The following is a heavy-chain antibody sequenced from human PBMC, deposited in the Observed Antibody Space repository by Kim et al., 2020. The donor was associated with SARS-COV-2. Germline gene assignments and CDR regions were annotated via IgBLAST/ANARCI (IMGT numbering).Heavy chain of an antibody. V-gene: IGHV3-23*01. CDR3: AKDRVDDAWFGATMGWFDP. Sequence: GGSLRLSCAASGFTFSSYAMSWVRQAPGKGLEWVSAISGSGGSTYYADSVKGRFTISRDNSKNTLYLQMNSLRAEDTAVYYCAKDRVDDAWFGATMGWFDPWGQGTLVTVSS. J-gene: IGHJ5*02. CDR2: ISGSGGST. D-gene: IGHD3-10*01. CDR1: GFTFSSYA.